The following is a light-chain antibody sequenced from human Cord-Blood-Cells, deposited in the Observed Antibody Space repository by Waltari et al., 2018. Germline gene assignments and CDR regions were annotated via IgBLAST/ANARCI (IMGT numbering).Light chain of an antibody. CDR3: AAWDDSLNGVV. Sequence: QSVLPQPPSASGTPGQRVPVPCSGRSSTLGSNTLNWYQQLPGTPPKLLIYSNNQRPSGVPDRFSGSKSGTSASLAISGLQSEDEADYYCAAWDDSLNGVVFGGGTKLTVL. J-gene: IGLJ2*01. V-gene: IGLV1-44*01. CDR1: SSTLGSNT. CDR2: SNN.